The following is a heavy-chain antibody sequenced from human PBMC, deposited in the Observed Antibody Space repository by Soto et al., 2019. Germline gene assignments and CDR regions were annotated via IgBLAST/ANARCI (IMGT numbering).Heavy chain of an antibody. CDR3: ASDSSSSLRGRWYMDV. V-gene: IGHV3-66*01. D-gene: IGHD6-6*01. Sequence: GGSLRLSCAASGFTVSSNYMSWVRQAPGKGLEWVSVMYSGGSTYYADSVKGRFPISRDNSKNTLYLQMNSLRAEDTAVYYWASDSSSSLRGRWYMDVWGKGTTVTVSS. CDR2: MYSGGST. J-gene: IGHJ6*03. CDR1: GFTVSSNY.